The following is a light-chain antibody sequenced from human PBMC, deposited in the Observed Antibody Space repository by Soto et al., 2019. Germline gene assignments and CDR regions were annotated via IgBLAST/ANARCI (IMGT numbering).Light chain of an antibody. J-gene: IGKJ1*01. CDR3: QQTYRYPWT. Sequence: DIQMTQSPSSLSASVGDRVTITCRASQTMSTYLNWYQQKPGKAPKLLIYAASSLQSGVPSRFSGTGSGTDFTLTISSLLPEDFATYYCQQTYRYPWTFGQGTKVEIE. V-gene: IGKV1-39*01. CDR1: QTMSTY. CDR2: AAS.